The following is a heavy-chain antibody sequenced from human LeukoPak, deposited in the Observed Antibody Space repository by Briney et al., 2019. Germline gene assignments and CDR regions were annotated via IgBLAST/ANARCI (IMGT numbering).Heavy chain of an antibody. CDR2: ITRSSRDL. CDR3: VRGGINTSPRGAFDI. Sequence: GGSLRLSCAASGFSFSIYGLNWVRQAPGKGLEWVASITRSSRDLYYADSVKGRFSISRDDATNSLFLQMNSLRPEDTALYFCVRGGINTSPRGAFDIWGQGTMVTVSS. D-gene: IGHD1-14*01. CDR1: GFSFSIYG. V-gene: IGHV3-21*04. J-gene: IGHJ3*02.